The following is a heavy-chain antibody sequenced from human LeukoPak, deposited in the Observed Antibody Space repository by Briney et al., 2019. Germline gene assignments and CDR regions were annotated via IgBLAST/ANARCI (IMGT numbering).Heavy chain of an antibody. V-gene: IGHV3-23*01. CDR3: ARDSYGSNAY. D-gene: IGHD4-17*01. CDR1: GFTFNNYV. Sequence: GGSLRLSCAASGFTFNNYVMRWVRQAPGKGLEWVSTITGSGSNTYYADSVKGRFTISRDNSKNTLYLQMDNLRAEDTALYYCARDSYGSNAYWGQGTLVTVSS. CDR2: ITGSGSNT. J-gene: IGHJ4*02.